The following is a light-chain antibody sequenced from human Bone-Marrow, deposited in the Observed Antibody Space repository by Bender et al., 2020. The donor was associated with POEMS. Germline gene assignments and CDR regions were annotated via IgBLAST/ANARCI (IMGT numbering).Light chain of an antibody. Sequence: QSLLTQPPSASGTPGQRVTISCSGSSSNLGSNYVYWYQQLPGTAPKLLIYRTNQRPSGVPDRFSGSKSGASASLAISGLRSEDEADYYCAVWDDSLSGWVFGGGTKLTVL. CDR3: AVWDDSLSGWV. V-gene: IGLV1-47*01. CDR1: SSNLGSNY. CDR2: RTN. J-gene: IGLJ3*02.